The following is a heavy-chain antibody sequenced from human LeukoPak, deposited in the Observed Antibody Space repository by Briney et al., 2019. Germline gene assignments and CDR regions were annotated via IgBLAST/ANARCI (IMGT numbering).Heavy chain of an antibody. CDR3: ATRGWFFDY. V-gene: IGHV1-2*02. D-gene: IGHD6-19*01. J-gene: IGHJ4*02. Sequence: SCXAXXYTFTXXYMHWVRQAPGQGLEWMGWINPNSGGTNYAQKFQGRVTMTRDTSISTAYMELSRLRSDDTAVYYCATRGWFFDYWGQGTLVTVSS. CDR2: INPNSGGT. CDR1: XYTFTXXY.